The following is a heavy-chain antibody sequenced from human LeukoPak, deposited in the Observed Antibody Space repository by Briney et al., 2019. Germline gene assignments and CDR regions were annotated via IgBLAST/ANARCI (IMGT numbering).Heavy chain of an antibody. V-gene: IGHV4-59*01. J-gene: IGHJ3*02. CDR1: GDSISSYY. Sequence: SETLSLTCTVSGDSISSYYWSWIRQPPGKGLEWIGYVFNSGRTNLNPSLRSRATMSVDTSKNQFSLKLSSLTAADTAVYYCAGRQHVVAVTATRGSFDMWGQGTMVTVSS. CDR3: AGRQHVVAVTATRGSFDM. CDR2: VFNSGRT. D-gene: IGHD2-21*02.